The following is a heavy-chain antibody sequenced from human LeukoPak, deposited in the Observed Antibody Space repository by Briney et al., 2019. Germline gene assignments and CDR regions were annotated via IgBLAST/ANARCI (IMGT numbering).Heavy chain of an antibody. CDR1: GFTFSDYY. J-gene: IGHJ5*02. CDR2: ISGSGGST. CDR3: AKNRELWFGEDWFDP. Sequence: GGSLRLSCAASGFTFSDYYMSWIRQAPGKGLEWVSAISGSGGSTYYADSVKGRFTISRDNSKNTLYLQMNSLRAEDTAVYYCAKNRELWFGEDWFDPWGQGTLVTVSS. V-gene: IGHV3-23*01. D-gene: IGHD3-10*01.